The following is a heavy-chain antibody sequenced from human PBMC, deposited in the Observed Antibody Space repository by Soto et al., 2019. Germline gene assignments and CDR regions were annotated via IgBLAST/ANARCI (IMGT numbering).Heavy chain of an antibody. V-gene: IGHV4-59*01. CDR3: ARGGDIVATPGD. CDR1: GVSISGYY. CDR2: IYYNGYT. J-gene: IGHJ4*02. Sequence: QVQLQESGPGLVKPSETLSLTCTVSGVSISGYYWNWVRQPPGKGLEWIGYIYYNGYTNYNPSLKRRVTISEDTSKKQFSLKLSSVTAADTAVYYCARGGDIVATPGDWGQGTLVTVSS. D-gene: IGHD5-12*01.